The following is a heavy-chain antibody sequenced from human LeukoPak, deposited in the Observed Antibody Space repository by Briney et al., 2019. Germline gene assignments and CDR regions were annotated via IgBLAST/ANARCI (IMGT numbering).Heavy chain of an antibody. D-gene: IGHD3-22*01. J-gene: IGHJ1*01. CDR3: ARAPSEIGGYYPEYFRH. CDR2: IKSDGST. CDR1: GFTFDDYG. Sequence: GGSLRLSCAGSGFTFDDYGMSWVRQAPGKGLVWVSRIKSDGSTNYADSVKGRFTISRDNAKNTVSLQMNSLRPEDTGVYYCARAPSEIGGYYPEYFRHWGQGTLVTVSS. V-gene: IGHV3-74*01.